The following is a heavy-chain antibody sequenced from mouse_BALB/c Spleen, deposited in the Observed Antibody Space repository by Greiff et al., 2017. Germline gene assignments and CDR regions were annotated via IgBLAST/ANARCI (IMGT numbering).Heavy chain of an antibody. Sequence: QVQLQQSGAELVRPGTSVKVSCKASGYAFTNYLIEWVKQRPGQGLEWIGVINPGRGGTNYNEKFKGKATLTADKSSSTAYMQLSSLTSDDSAVYFCARFGSSYDYFDYWGQGTTLTVAS. CDR3: ARFGSSYDYFDY. J-gene: IGHJ2*01. CDR1: GYAFTNYL. D-gene: IGHD1-1*01. V-gene: IGHV1-54*01. CDR2: INPGRGGT.